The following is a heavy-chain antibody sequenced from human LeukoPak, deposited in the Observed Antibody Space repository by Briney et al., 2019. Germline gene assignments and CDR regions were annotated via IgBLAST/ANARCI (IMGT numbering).Heavy chain of an antibody. CDR3: ARAEITIIDY. CDR1: GGSISSGNYY. CDR2: IYTRGST. Sequence: ASETLSLTCTVSGGSISSGNYYWSWIRQPAGKGLEWIGRIYTRGSTNYNPSLMSRVTISIDTSKNQFSLKLSSVTAADTAVYYCARAEITIIDYWGQGTLVTVSS. D-gene: IGHD3-9*01. V-gene: IGHV4-61*02. J-gene: IGHJ4*02.